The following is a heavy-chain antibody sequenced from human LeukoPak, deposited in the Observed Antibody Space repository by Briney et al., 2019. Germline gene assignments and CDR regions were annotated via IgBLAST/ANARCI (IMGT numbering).Heavy chain of an antibody. CDR3: ARDRERHCYDSSGYYYP. CDR1: GYTFTSYG. D-gene: IGHD3-22*01. V-gene: IGHV1-18*01. CDR2: ISAYNGNT. Sequence: ASVKVSCKASGYTFTSYGISWVRQAPGQGLEWMGWISAYNGNTNYAQKLQGRVTMTTDTSTSTAYMELRSLRSDDTAVYYCARDRERHCYDSSGYYYPWGQGTLVTVSS. J-gene: IGHJ5*02.